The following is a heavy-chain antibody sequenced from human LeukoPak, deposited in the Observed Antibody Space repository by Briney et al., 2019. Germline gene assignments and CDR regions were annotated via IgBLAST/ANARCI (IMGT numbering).Heavy chain of an antibody. V-gene: IGHV3-48*03. CDR2: ISSSGSTI. D-gene: IGHD5-24*01. CDR1: GFTFSSYE. J-gene: IGHJ6*03. Sequence: GGSLRLSCAASGFTFSSYEMNWVRQAPGKGLEWVSYISSSGSTIYYADSVKGRFTISRDNAKNSLYLQMNSLRAEDTAVYYCARDCRWLLHYYYVDVWGKGTTVTISS. CDR3: ARDCRWLLHYYYVDV.